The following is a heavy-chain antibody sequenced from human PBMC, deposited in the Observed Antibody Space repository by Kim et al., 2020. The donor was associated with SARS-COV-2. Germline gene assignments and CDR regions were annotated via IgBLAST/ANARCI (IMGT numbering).Heavy chain of an antibody. Sequence: TYAQTFQGRVTITADESTSTAYMELSRLRSEDTAVYYCARGGGPYWGMDVWGQGTTVTVSS. CDR3: ARGGGPYWGMDV. V-gene: IGHV1-69*01. D-gene: IGHD3-16*01. J-gene: IGHJ6*02.